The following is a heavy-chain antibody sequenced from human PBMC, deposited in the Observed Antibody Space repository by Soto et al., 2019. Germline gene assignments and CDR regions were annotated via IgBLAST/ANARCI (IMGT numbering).Heavy chain of an antibody. CDR2: INPNSGVV. CDR1: GYTFTGYY. J-gene: IGHJ4*01. CDR3: AGESVGDYPLLDY. V-gene: IGHV1-2*02. Sequence: ASVKVSCKASGYTFTGYYMHWVRQAPGQGLEWMGWINPNSGVVNYAQKFQGKVTFTADKSTSTAYMELSSLRSDDTAVYYCAGESVGDYPLLDYWGQGTLVTVSS. D-gene: IGHD4-17*01.